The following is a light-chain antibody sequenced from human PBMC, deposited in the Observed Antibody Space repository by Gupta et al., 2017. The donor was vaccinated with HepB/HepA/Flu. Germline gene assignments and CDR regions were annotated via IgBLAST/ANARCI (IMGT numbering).Light chain of an antibody. CDR1: QNVNSKF. CDR2: AAS. Sequence: EIVLTQSPGTLSLSPGERATLSCRASQNVNSKFLNWYQQKPGQPPRLLIFAASSRATGIPDRFSGSGSGTDFTLTITRLEPEDFAVYHCQQYADSLYSFGQGTKLEIK. V-gene: IGKV3-20*01. J-gene: IGKJ2*01. CDR3: QQYADSLYS.